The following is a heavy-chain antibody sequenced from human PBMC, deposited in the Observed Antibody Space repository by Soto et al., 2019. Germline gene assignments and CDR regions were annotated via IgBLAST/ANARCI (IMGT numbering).Heavy chain of an antibody. CDR1: GFICSSYD. CDR2: ILVGGST. Sequence: GGSLRLSCAVSGFICSSYDMSWVRQAPGKGLEWVSTILVGGSTHYEDSVKGRFTISRDNSINTVFLQMNSLRADDTALYFCAKNSGWFNTWGQGALVTVSS. V-gene: IGHV3-23*01. D-gene: IGHD3-10*01. J-gene: IGHJ5*02. CDR3: AKNSGWFNT.